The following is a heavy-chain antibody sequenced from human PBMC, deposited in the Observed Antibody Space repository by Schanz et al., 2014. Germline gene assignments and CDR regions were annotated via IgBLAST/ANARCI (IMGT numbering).Heavy chain of an antibody. V-gene: IGHV3-11*04. J-gene: IGHJ6*03. D-gene: IGHD2-21*02. CDR2: ISHTGETQ. CDR3: ARPSDSSWYMDV. CDR1: GFTFSDYY. Sequence: QVQLVDSGGGLVKPGGSLRLSCAASGFTFSDYYMTWIRQAPGKGLEWVSSISHTGETQHSADSVQGRFTISRDNAKNSLYLQLSSLRAEDTAVYYCARPSDSSWYMDVWGKGTTVTVSS.